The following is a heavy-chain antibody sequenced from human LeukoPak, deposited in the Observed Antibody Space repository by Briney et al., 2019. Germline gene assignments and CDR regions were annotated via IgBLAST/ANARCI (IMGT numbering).Heavy chain of an antibody. J-gene: IGHJ4*02. D-gene: IGHD6-13*01. Sequence: GGSLRLSCGASGHTFSSYTMTWVRQAPGKGLEWVSVITGDGGTTFYADSVKGRFTISRDNSKNTLYLQVNSLRVDYTAVYYSAKGRTGYIPDSWGQGTLVTVSS. CDR3: AKGRTGYIPDS. CDR1: GHTFSSYT. V-gene: IGHV3-23*01. CDR2: ITGDGGTT.